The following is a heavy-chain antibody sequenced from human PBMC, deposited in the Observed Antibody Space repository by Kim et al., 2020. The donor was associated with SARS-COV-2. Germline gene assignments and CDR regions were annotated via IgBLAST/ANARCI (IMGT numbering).Heavy chain of an antibody. D-gene: IGHD3-10*01. CDR3: ARDRGDGYTRGWDY. J-gene: IGHJ4*02. V-gene: IGHV1-69*04. Sequence: AQKIKGRVPITADKSTGTAYMELSSLGSEDTAVYYCARDRGDGYTRGWDYWGQGTLVTVSS.